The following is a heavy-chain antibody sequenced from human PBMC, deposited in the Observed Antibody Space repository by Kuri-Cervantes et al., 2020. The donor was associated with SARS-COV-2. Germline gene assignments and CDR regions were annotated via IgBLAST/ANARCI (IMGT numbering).Heavy chain of an antibody. CDR2: ISSSSSYI. CDR3: ARICSSTSCYTGWGYYYYGMDV. Sequence: GESLKISCAASGFTFSSYSMNWVRQAPGKGLEWVSSISSSSSYIYYADSVKGRFTISRDNAKNSPYLQMNSLRAEDTAVYYCARICSSTSCYTGWGYYYYGMDVWGQGTTVTVSS. V-gene: IGHV3-21*01. J-gene: IGHJ6*02. D-gene: IGHD2-2*02. CDR1: GFTFSSYS.